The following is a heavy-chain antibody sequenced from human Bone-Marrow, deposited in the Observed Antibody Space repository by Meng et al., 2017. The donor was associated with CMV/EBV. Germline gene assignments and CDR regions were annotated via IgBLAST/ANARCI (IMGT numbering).Heavy chain of an antibody. V-gene: IGHV4-4*07. CDR2: IDTSRNT. J-gene: IGHJ4*02. CDR3: ARCDLAPLDETYYFDY. Sequence: PPQVARPRRGDVLKNLCLPCTVSGDPISSYYSSWIRQPAGKGPEWIGRIDTSRNTNYNPTHKSRDTLSVDTSNNHFSMKTSYVTAANTAVYYCARCDLAPLDETYYFDYWGQGTLVTVSS. CDR1: GDPISSYY. D-gene: IGHD2-21*02.